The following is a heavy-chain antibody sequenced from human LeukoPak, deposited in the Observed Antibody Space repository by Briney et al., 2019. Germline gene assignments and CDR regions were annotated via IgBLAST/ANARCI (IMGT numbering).Heavy chain of an antibody. CDR3: ARAPSGWHATDV. CDR2: VNGDGSST. V-gene: IGHV3-74*01. J-gene: IGHJ6*02. Sequence: GGSLRLSCAASGFTFGSYWMHWVRQAPGKGLVWVSRVNGDGSSTTYADSVKGRFTISRDDAKNTLYLQMNSLRAEDTAVYYCARAPSGWHATDVWGQGTTVTVSS. CDR1: GFTFGSYW. D-gene: IGHD6-19*01.